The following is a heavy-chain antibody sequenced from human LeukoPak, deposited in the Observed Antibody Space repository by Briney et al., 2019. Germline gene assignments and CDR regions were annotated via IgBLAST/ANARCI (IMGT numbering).Heavy chain of an antibody. Sequence: GGSLRLSCAASGFTFSNFAMSRVRQAPGQGLEWVSAISDSGGSTYYADSVEGRFTISRDNSKNTLYLQMNSLRAEDTAVYYCAKDLYFGSGSFFDYWGQGALVTVSS. J-gene: IGHJ4*02. D-gene: IGHD3-10*01. V-gene: IGHV3-23*01. CDR3: AKDLYFGSGSFFDY. CDR2: ISDSGGST. CDR1: GFTFSNFA.